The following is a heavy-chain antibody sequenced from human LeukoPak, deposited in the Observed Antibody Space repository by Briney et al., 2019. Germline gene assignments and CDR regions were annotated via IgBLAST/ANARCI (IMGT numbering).Heavy chain of an antibody. Sequence: SETLSLTCTVSGASVSSGSYYWSWIRQPPGKGLEWIGYIYYSGSTNYNPSLKSRVTISVDTSKNQFSLKLSSVTAADTAVYYCARGSRGYTYGWGQGTLVTVSS. J-gene: IGHJ4*02. CDR2: IYYSGST. CDR1: GASVSSGSYY. D-gene: IGHD5-18*01. V-gene: IGHV4-61*01. CDR3: ARGSRGYTYG.